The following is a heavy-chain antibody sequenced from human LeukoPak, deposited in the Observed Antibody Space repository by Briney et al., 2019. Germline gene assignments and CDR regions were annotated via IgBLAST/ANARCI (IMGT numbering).Heavy chain of an antibody. V-gene: IGHV1-24*01. CDR2: FDPEDGET. D-gene: IGHD6-19*01. J-gene: IGHJ4*02. CDR3: ATGTSGGWYSRGYYFDY. Sequence: GASVKVSCKASGYTFTSYYMHWVRQAPGKGLEWMGGFDPEDGETIYAQKFQGRVTMTEDTSTDTAYMELSSLRSEDTAVYYCATGTSGGWYSRGYYFDYWGQGTLVTVSS. CDR1: GYTFTSYY.